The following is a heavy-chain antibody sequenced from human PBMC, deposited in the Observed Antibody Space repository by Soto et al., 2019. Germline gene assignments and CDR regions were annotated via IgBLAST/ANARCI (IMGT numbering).Heavy chain of an antibody. CDR2: IYYSGST. CDR3: ARVQTIFGIITVFDY. Sequence: KTSETLSLTCTVSGGSINSAGYYWSWLRQHPGQGLEWIGNIYYSGSTNYNPSLKSRVTISIDTSKNHFSLNLSSATAADTAVYYCARVQTIFGIITVFDYWGQGTLVTVSS. V-gene: IGHV4-31*03. D-gene: IGHD3-3*01. CDR1: GGSINSAGYY. J-gene: IGHJ4*02.